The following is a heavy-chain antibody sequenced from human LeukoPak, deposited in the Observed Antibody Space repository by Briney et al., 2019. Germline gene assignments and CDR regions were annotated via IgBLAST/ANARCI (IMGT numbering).Heavy chain of an antibody. J-gene: IGHJ6*03. V-gene: IGHV1-69*13. Sequence: ASVKVSCKASRGTFSSYAIIWVRQAPGQGLEWMGGIIPIFGTANYAQKFQGRVTISADESTSTVYMELSSLRSEDTAVYYCARDGVGYYYMDVWGKGTTVTISS. CDR1: RGTFSSYA. CDR3: ARDGVGYYYMDV. CDR2: IIPIFGTA.